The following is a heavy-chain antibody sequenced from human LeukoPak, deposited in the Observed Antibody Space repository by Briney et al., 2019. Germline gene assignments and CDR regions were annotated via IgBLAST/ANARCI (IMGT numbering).Heavy chain of an antibody. J-gene: IGHJ6*03. CDR1: GGSISSSSYY. Sequence: SETLSLTCTVSGGSISSSSYYWGWIRQPPGKGLEWIGSIYYSGSTYYNPSLKSRVTISVDTSKNQFSLRLSSVTAADTAVYYCARDWGVSARPGYMDVWGKGTTVTVSS. V-gene: IGHV4-39*07. CDR3: ARDWGVSARPGYMDV. CDR2: IYYSGST. D-gene: IGHD6-6*01.